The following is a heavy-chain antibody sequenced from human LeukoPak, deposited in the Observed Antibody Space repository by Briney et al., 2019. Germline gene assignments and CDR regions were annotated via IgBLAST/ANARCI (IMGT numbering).Heavy chain of an antibody. J-gene: IGHJ4*02. V-gene: IGHV4-59*01. CDR3: AREGDSGSPFDY. D-gene: IGHD3-22*01. CDR2: MDYSGST. Sequence: SETLSLTCTVSGGSISDYYWTWIRQSPGTGLEWIGYMDYSGSTAYNPSLKSRVTISVDTSKNQFSLKLSSVTAADTAVYYCAREGDSGSPFDYWGQGTLVTVSS. CDR1: GGSISDYY.